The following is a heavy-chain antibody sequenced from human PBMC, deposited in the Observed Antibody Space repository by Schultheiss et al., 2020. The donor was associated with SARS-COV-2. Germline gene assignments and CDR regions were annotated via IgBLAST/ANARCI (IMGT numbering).Heavy chain of an antibody. J-gene: IGHJ4*02. CDR1: GFTFSSYE. Sequence: GGSLRLSCAASGFTFSSYEMNWVRQAPGKGLEWVSYISSSGSTIYYADSVKGRFTISRDNAKNSLYLQMNSLRAEDTAVYYCAGLSGILDFWDQGTLVTVSS. CDR3: AGLSGILDF. D-gene: IGHD6-13*01. V-gene: IGHV3-48*03. CDR2: ISSSGSTI.